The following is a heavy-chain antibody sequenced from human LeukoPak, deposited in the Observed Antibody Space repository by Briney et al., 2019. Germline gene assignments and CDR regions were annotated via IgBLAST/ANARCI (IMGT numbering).Heavy chain of an antibody. D-gene: IGHD2-2*02. CDR1: GGSISSGDYY. J-gene: IGHJ3*02. V-gene: IGHV4-30-4*08. Sequence: PSETLSLTCTVSGGSISSGDYYWSWIRQPPGKGLEWIGYVYYSGSTYYNPSLKSRVTISLDTSKNQFSLRLSSVTAADTAVYYCARDPRGYCNSTSCYRDDAFDIWGQGTMVTVSS. CDR3: ARDPRGYCNSTSCYRDDAFDI. CDR2: VYYSGST.